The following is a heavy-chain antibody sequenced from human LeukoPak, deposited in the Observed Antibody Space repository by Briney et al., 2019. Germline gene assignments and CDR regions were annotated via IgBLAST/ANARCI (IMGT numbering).Heavy chain of an antibody. CDR2: ISGSGVTT. CDR1: GFTFSGSA. V-gene: IGHV3-23*01. D-gene: IGHD3-3*01. J-gene: IGHJ4*02. CDR3: AKAYYGDYYDY. Sequence: GGSLRLSCAASGFTFSGSAMHWVRQASGKGLEWVSAISGSGVTTYYADSVKGRFTISRDNSRSTLYLQMNSLRAEDTAVYYCAKAYYGDYYDYWGQGTLVTVSS.